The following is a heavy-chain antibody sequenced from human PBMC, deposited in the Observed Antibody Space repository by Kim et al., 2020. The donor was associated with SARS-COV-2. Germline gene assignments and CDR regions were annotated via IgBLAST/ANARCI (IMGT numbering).Heavy chain of an antibody. D-gene: IGHD1-1*01. CDR1: GYTFTGYY. J-gene: IGHJ4*02. CDR2: INPNTGGT. Sequence: VKVSCKASGYTFTGYYMHWVRQAPGQGLEWMGWINPNTGGTNYAQKFQGRVTMTRDTSSSTAYMELSGLRGDDTAVYFCARDARQFQLLTGHWGQGTLVTVSS. V-gene: IGHV1-2*02. CDR3: ARDARQFQLLTGH.